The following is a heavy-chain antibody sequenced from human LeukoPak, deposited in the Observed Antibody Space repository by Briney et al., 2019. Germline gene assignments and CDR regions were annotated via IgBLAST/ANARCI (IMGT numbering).Heavy chain of an antibody. J-gene: IGHJ4*02. Sequence: PGRSVRLSCAASGFTFSSYWMSWVRQAPGQGLEWVANIKQDGSEKYYVDSVKGRFTISRDNSKNTVYLQMNSLRAEDTAVYYCAGGYYYGYWGQGTLVTVSS. D-gene: IGHD1-14*01. CDR3: AGGYYYGY. CDR2: IKQDGSEK. CDR1: GFTFSSYW. V-gene: IGHV3-7*03.